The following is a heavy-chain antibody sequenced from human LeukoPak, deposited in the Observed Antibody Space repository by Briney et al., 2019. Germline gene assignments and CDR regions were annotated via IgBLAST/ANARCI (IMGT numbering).Heavy chain of an antibody. J-gene: IGHJ5*02. CDR2: IYYSGST. CDR3: ARSPSGTGTEWFDP. Sequence: SETLSLTCTVSGGSISSHYWSWIRQPPGKGLEWIGYIYYSGSTNYNPSLKSRVIISVDTSKNQFSLKLSSVTAADTAVYYCARSPSGTGTEWFDPWGQGTLVTVSS. D-gene: IGHD1-1*01. CDR1: GGSISSHY. V-gene: IGHV4-59*11.